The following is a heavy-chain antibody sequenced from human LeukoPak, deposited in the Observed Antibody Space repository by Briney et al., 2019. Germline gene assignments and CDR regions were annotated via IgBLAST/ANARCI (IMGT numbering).Heavy chain of an antibody. CDR1: GFTFSRYT. J-gene: IGHJ4*02. D-gene: IGHD3-22*01. V-gene: IGHV3-23*01. Sequence: GGPLRLSCAASGFTFSRYTTNWVRQAPGKGLEWVSVFSSSGSTHYADSVKGRFTISRDNSKNTLYLQMSSLRADDTALYYCAKDGLDGRGYYYFDYWGQGTLVTVSS. CDR3: AKDGLDGRGYYYFDY. CDR2: FSSSGST.